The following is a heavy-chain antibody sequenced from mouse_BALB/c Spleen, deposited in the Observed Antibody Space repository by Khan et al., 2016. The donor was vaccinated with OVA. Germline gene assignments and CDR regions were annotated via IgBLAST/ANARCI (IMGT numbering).Heavy chain of an antibody. CDR3: ARSGYGSFAC. CDR1: VYTFTDYN. J-gene: IGHJ3*01. CDR2: IFPNNGGT. D-gene: IGHD1-2*01. Sequence: VQLQQSGPELVKPGASVKISCKASVYTFTDYNMDWVKQSHGESLVWIGYIFPNNGGTGYNQKFKTKATLTVDNSSSTAYMELRSLTSEDSAVCYCARSGYGSFACWGQGTLVTVSA. V-gene: IGHV1S29*02.